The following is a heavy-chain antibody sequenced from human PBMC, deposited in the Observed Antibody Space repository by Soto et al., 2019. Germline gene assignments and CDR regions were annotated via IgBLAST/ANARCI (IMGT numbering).Heavy chain of an antibody. V-gene: IGHV1-8*01. CDR2: MNPNTGKT. D-gene: IGHD6-13*01. Sequence: VASVKVSCKASGYSFTGYDINWVRQATGQGLEWMGWMNPNTGKTGYAQRFQGRVTMTMDTSISTAYMELSSLRSEDTAVYYCARAWLQLVTNDYWGQGTLVTVSS. CDR3: ARAWLQLVTNDY. CDR1: GYSFTGYD. J-gene: IGHJ4*02.